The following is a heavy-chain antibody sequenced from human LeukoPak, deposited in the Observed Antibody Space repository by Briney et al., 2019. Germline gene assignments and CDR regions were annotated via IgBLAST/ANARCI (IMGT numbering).Heavy chain of an antibody. CDR1: GDNVSSNSAA. D-gene: IGHD3-22*01. CDR3: AREDYDNSGGGFDI. CDR2: TYYRSKWSF. V-gene: IGHV6-1*01. Sequence: SQTLSLTCVISGDNVSSNSAAWNWIRQSPSGGLEWLGRTYYRSKWSFDYAVAMKSRLTINSDTSQSHFSLQLRSVTPEDTAVYYCAREDYDNSGGGFDIWGQGTLVTVSS. J-gene: IGHJ3*02.